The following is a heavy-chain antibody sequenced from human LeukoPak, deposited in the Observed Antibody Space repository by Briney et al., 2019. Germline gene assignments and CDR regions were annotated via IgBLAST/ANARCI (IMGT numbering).Heavy chain of an antibody. Sequence: SETLSLTCAVYGGSFSGYYWSWIRQPPGKGLEWIGEINHSGSTNYNPPLKSRVTISVDTSKNQFSLKLSSVTAADTAVYYCARGSRRKVVPAAMLDYWGQGTLVTVSS. CDR2: INHSGST. J-gene: IGHJ4*02. D-gene: IGHD2-2*01. CDR1: GGSFSGYY. V-gene: IGHV4-34*01. CDR3: ARGSRRKVVPAAMLDY.